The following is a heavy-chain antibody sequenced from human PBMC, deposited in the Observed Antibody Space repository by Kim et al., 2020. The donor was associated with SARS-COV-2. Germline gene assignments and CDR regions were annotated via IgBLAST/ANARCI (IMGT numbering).Heavy chain of an antibody. CDR1: GYSFTTYW. CDR3: ALQGRIGSGSPDY. J-gene: IGHJ4*02. V-gene: IGHV5-10-1*01. D-gene: IGHD6-19*01. CDR2: IDPGDSYT. Sequence: GESLKISCKGSGYSFTTYWISWVRQMPGKGLEWMGRIDPGDSYTNYSPSFQGHVTISADKSISTAYLQWSSLQASDTAMYYCALQGRIGSGSPDYWGQGTLVTVSS.